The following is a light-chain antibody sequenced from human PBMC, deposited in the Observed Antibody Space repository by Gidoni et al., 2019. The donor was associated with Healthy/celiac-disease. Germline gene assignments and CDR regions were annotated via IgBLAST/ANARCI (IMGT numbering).Light chain of an antibody. Sequence: DIQMTQSPSSLSASVGDRVTITCRASQSISSYLNWYQQKPGKAPKLLIYAASSLQSGVPSRFSGSGSGTDFTLTISSLQPEDFATYYCQQSYSTRGFTFGPXTKVEIK. CDR2: AAS. V-gene: IGKV1-39*01. CDR3: QQSYSTRGFT. CDR1: QSISSY. J-gene: IGKJ3*01.